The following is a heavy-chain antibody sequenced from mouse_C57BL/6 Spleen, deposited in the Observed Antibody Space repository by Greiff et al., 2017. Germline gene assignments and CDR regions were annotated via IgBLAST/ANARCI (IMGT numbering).Heavy chain of an antibody. J-gene: IGHJ4*01. CDR3: TRSYYSNYEGAMDY. CDR1: GYTFTSYW. D-gene: IGHD2-5*01. CDR2: IYPGNSDT. Sequence: EVQLQQSGTVLARPGASVKMSCKTSGYTFTSYWMHWVKQRPGQGLEWIGAIYPGNSDTSYNHKFKGKAKLTAVTSASTAYMELRSLTNEDSAVYYCTRSYYSNYEGAMDYWGQGTSVTVSS. V-gene: IGHV1-5*01.